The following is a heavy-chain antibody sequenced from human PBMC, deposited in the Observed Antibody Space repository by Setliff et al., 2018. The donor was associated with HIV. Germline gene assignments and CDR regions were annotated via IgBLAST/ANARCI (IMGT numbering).Heavy chain of an antibody. CDR1: GFTFSSYG. D-gene: IGHD3-3*01. CDR3: ARGPQYNFWGGYLGL. CDR2: IWYDGSSK. V-gene: IGHV3-33*01. Sequence: LRLSCAASGFTFSSYGMHWVRQAPGKGLGWVAIIWYDGSSKYYADSVKGRFTISRDTSKDTVYLQLTSLRAEDTAVYYCARGPQYNFWGGYLGLWGQGTLVTVSS. J-gene: IGHJ4*02.